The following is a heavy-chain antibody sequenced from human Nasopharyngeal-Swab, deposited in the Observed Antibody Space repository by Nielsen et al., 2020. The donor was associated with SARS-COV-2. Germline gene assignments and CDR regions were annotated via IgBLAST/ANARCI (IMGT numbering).Heavy chain of an antibody. V-gene: IGHV3-33*01. J-gene: IGHJ6*03. CDR1: GFTFSSYG. Sequence: GESLKISCAASGFTFSSYGMYWVRQAPGKGLEWVAVIWYDGSNKYYADSVKGRFTISRDNSKNTLYLQMNSLRAEDTAVYYCARVGSSWYGINYYYYMDVWGKGTTVTVSS. CDR3: ARVGSSWYGINYYYYMDV. CDR2: IWYDGSNK. D-gene: IGHD6-13*01.